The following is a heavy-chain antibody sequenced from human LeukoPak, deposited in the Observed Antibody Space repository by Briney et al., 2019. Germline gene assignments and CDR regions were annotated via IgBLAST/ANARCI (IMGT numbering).Heavy chain of an antibody. CDR2: MNPNSGNT. CDR3: ARGYCTNGVCHDAFDI. V-gene: IGHV1-8*03. D-gene: IGHD2-8*01. J-gene: IGHJ3*02. CDR1: GYTFTGYY. Sequence: GASVKVSCKASGYTFTGYYMHWVRQAPGQGLEWMGWMNPNSGNTGYAQKFQGRVTITRNTSISTAYMELSSLRSEDTAVYYCARGYCTNGVCHDAFDIWGQGTMVTVSS.